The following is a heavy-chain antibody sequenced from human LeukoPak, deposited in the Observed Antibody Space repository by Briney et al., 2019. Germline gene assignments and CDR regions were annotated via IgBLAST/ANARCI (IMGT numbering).Heavy chain of an antibody. CDR2: IWYDGSNK. Sequence: GGSLRLPCAASGFTFSSYGMHWVRQAPGKGLEWVAVIWYDGSNKYYADSVKGRFTISRDNSKNTLYLQMNSLRAEDTAVYYCAREAVAGRDYYYYGMDVWGQGTTVTVSS. V-gene: IGHV3-33*01. CDR3: AREAVAGRDYYYYGMDV. J-gene: IGHJ6*02. D-gene: IGHD6-19*01. CDR1: GFTFSSYG.